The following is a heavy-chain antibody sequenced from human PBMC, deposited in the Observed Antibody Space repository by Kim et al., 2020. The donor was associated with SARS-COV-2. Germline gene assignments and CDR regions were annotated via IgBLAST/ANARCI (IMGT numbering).Heavy chain of an antibody. J-gene: IGHJ4*02. CDR2: ST. CDR3: ARGGGDLFDY. D-gene: IGHD2-21*01. V-gene: IGHV4-59*09. Sequence: STKYNPSLKSRVTISVDTSKNQFSLKLYSVTAADTAVYCCARGGGDLFDYWGQGTLVTVSS.